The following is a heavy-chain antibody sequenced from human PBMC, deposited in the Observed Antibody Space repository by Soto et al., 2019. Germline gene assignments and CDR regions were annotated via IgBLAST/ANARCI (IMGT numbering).Heavy chain of an antibody. J-gene: IGHJ4*02. V-gene: IGHV3-33*01. Sequence: GXSLRLSCAASGFTFSSYGIHWVIQAPGKGLEWVAVIWYDGSNKYYADSVKGRFTISRDNSKNTLYLQMNSLRAEDTAVYYCARSVLYSSGWYYFDYWGQGTLVTVSS. CDR2: IWYDGSNK. D-gene: IGHD6-19*01. CDR1: GFTFSSYG. CDR3: ARSVLYSSGWYYFDY.